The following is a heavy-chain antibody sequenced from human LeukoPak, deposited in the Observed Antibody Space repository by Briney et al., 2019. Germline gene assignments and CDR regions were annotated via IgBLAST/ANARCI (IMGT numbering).Heavy chain of an antibody. CDR3: AKESAPMTIVKTTFDY. D-gene: IGHD4/OR15-4a*01. Sequence: GGSLSLSCAASGFTFYDYAMHWVRQAPGKGLEWVSLISGDGGSAYYADSVKGRFTISRDNSKNSLYLHMNSLRPEDTALYYCAKESAPMTIVKTTFDYWGQGTLVTVSS. CDR1: GFTFYDYA. CDR2: ISGDGGSA. V-gene: IGHV3-43*02. J-gene: IGHJ4*02.